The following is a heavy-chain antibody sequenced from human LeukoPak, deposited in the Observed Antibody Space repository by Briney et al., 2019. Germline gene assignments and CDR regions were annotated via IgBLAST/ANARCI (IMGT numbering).Heavy chain of an antibody. CDR3: ARSPLEAAVGLVDC. J-gene: IGHJ4*02. CDR2: IYPTGIT. Sequence: SQTLSLTCTVSGGSISSGGYYWSWLRQHPGKGLEWIGYIYPTGITFYNPSLKSRVTISVDTSKNQFSVNLRSVTAADTAVYYCARSPLEAAVGLVDCWGQGTLVTVSS. V-gene: IGHV4-31*03. D-gene: IGHD1-26*01. CDR1: GGSISSGGYY.